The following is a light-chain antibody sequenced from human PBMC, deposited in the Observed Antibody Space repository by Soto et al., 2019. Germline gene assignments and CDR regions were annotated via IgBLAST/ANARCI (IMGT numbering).Light chain of an antibody. V-gene: IGKV3-20*01. Sequence: EIVLTQSPGTLSSSPRGRATLSCRASQSVSSGYLAWYQQKAGKAHRXXIYDASSRATGIPDRFSGSGSGTDLTITIVRLEPEDVEVYDCQQYGTSPRTFGQGTKVDIK. CDR1: QSVSSGY. J-gene: IGKJ1*01. CDR3: QQYGTSPRT. CDR2: DAS.